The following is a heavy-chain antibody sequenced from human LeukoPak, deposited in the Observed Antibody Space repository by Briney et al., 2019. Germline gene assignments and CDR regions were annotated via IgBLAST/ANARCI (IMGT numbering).Heavy chain of an antibody. CDR2: IKEDGSEE. Sequence: PGGSLRLSCTASGFTFSIYWMSWVRQAPGKGLEWVASIKEDGSEEHYVDSVKGRFTISRDNARNSVHVQMNSLRAEDTAVYFCARIRPGNYFDYWGQEPWSPSPQ. D-gene: IGHD6-6*01. V-gene: IGHV3-7*01. CDR3: ARIRPGNYFDY. CDR1: GFTFSIYW. J-gene: IGHJ4*01.